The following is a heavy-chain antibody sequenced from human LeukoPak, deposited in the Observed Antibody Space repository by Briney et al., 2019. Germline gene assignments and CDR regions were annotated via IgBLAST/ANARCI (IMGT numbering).Heavy chain of an antibody. CDR3: TRHPYGVLDY. CDR2: IKQDGTEK. J-gene: IGHJ4*02. Sequence: GGSLRLSCAVSGFSFDTYWMTRVRQAPGKGLEWVANIKQDGTEKYYVDSVKGRFTISRDNAKNSLYLQMDSLGAEDTAVYYCTRHPYGVLDYWGQGTLVTVSP. V-gene: IGHV3-7*01. D-gene: IGHD4-17*01. CDR1: GFSFDTYW.